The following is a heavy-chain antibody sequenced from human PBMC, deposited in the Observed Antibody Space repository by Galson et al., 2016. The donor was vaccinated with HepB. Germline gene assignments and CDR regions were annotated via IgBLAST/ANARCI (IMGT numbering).Heavy chain of an antibody. J-gene: IGHJ4*02. D-gene: IGHD2-8*02. CDR1: RYSFSSQW. CDR2: IYPGDSDT. V-gene: IGHV5-51*01. Sequence: QSGAEVKKPGESLKISCKGSRYSFSSQWIAWVRQMPGKGLEWMGIIYPGDSDTRYSPSFQGQVTISADKSISTAYLQWRSLKASDTAMYYCAAASDVVDAMGYWGQGTLVTVSS. CDR3: AAASDVVDAMGY.